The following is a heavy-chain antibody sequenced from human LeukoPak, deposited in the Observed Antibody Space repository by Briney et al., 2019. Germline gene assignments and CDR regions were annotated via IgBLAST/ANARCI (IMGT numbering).Heavy chain of an antibody. V-gene: IGHV5-51*01. J-gene: IGHJ4*02. CDR1: GSNFTSYW. CDR3: ARSNSGYNYDY. D-gene: IGHD5-12*01. CDR2: IYPGDSDA. Sequence: GXALQISCKGSGSNFTSYWIGWGRQVPGKGVEWMGIIYPGDSDARNSPSFQGQLTISADKSISTAYLQWSSLKASDTAMYYCARSNSGYNYDYWGQGTLVTVSS.